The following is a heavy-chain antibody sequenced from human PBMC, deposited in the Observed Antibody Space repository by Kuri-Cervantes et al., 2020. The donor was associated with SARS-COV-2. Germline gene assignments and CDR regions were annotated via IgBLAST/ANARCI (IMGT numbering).Heavy chain of an antibody. CDR3: ARPQSGVLRYFDWVGNYYYGMDV. D-gene: IGHD3-9*01. Sequence: GGSLRLSCAASGFTFSSYAMHWVRQAPGKGLEWVAVISYDGSNKYYADSVKGRFTISRDNSKNTLYLQMNSLRAEDTAVYYCARPQSGVLRYFDWVGNYYYGMDVWGQGTTVTVSS. V-gene: IGHV3-30*01. CDR2: ISYDGSNK. CDR1: GFTFSSYA. J-gene: IGHJ6*02.